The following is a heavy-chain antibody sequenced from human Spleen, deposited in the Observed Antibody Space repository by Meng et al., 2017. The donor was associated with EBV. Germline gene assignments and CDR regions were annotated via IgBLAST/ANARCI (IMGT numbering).Heavy chain of an antibody. CDR2: ISSSSSYI. V-gene: IGHV3-21*01. J-gene: IGHJ4*02. D-gene: IGHD2-15*01. Sequence: VGSGGGLVQPGGSPRLSCASSGFTFSSYSMSWVRQAPGKGLEWVSSISSSSSYIYYADSVKGRFTISRDNAKNSLYLQMNSLRAEDTAVYYCARGVATAHFDYWGQGTLVTVSS. CDR3: ARGVATAHFDY. CDR1: GFTFSSYS.